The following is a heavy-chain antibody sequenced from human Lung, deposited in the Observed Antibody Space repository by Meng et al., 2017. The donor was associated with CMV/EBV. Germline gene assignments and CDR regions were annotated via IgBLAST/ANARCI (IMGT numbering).Heavy chain of an antibody. CDR2: ILDSGIT. CDR3: ARVGDSVVVVDGTAQSSEFCED. V-gene: IGHV4-39*07. D-gene: IGHD2-15*01. Sequence: GSLRLSCSLDGGSTGSRRHYWAWIRQPPGRSLEWIGTILDSGITYYNPSLKSRVTTSIVTSKNQFSRTPKSVAAADMAVYYCARVGDSVVVVDGTAQSSEFCEDWGQGTXVTVSS. CDR1: GGSTGSRRHY. J-gene: IGHJ4*02.